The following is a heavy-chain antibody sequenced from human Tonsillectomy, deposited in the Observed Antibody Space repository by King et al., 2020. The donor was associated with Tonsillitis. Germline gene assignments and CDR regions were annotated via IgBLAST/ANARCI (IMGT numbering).Heavy chain of an antibody. CDR1: GGSISSSSYY. V-gene: IGHV4-39*01. J-gene: IGHJ4*02. Sequence: QLQESGPGLVKPSETLSLTCTVSGGSISSSSYYWGWIRQPPGKGLEWIGGIYYSGSTYYNPSLKSRVTMSVDTSHNQFSLRLSSVTAADTAVFYCARGSRLGIYYFDYWGQGTLVTVSS. CDR2: IYYSGST. CDR3: ARGSRLGIYYFDY. D-gene: IGHD3-22*01.